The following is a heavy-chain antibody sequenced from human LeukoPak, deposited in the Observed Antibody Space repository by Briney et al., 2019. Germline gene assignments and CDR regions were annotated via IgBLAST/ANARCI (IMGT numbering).Heavy chain of an antibody. CDR3: ARTPRAQRQDFDY. CDR2: INTNTGNP. V-gene: IGHV7-4-1*02. CDR1: GYTFTSYG. Sequence: ASVKVSCKASGYTFTSYGISWVRQAPGQGLEWMGWINTNTGNPTYAQGFTGRFVFSLDTSVSTAYLQISSLKAEDTAVYYCARTPRAQRQDFDYWGQGTLVTVSS. J-gene: IGHJ4*02. D-gene: IGHD6-25*01.